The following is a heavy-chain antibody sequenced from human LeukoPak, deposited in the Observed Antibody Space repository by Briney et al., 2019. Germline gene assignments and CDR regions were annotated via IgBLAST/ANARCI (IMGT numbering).Heavy chain of an antibody. Sequence: SVKVSCKASGYTFSSYAISWVRQAPGQGLEWMGGIIPIFGTANYAQKFQGRVTITADESTSTAHMELSSLRSEDTAVYYCASAYSSGWKYCYYYYMDVWGKGTTVTISS. J-gene: IGHJ6*03. CDR3: ASAYSSGWKYCYYYYMDV. D-gene: IGHD6-19*01. CDR2: IIPIFGTA. V-gene: IGHV1-69*13. CDR1: GYTFSSYA.